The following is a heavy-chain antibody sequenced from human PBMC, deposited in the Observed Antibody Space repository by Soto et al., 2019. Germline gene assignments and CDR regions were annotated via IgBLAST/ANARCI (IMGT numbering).Heavy chain of an antibody. CDR1: GGSISSGEYY. J-gene: IGHJ6*02. D-gene: IGHD2-8*01. V-gene: IGHV4-30-4*01. Sequence: QVQLQESGPGLVKPSQTLSLTCTVSGGSISSGEYYWSWIRQPPGEGLEWIGNIYYSGTTYNNPSLKSRVTTSGDTSNNQFSLKLSSVTAADTAVYYCARDGGFCTNGVCPVYYYYGMDVWGQGTTVTVSS. CDR2: IYYSGTT. CDR3: ARDGGFCTNGVCPVYYYYGMDV.